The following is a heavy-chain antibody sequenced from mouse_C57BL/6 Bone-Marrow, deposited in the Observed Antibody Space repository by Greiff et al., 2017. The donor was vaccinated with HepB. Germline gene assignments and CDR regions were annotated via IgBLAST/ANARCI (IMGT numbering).Heavy chain of an antibody. CDR3: ARETYDGYLFAY. V-gene: IGHV1-81*01. CDR2: IYPRSGNT. CDR1: GYTFTSYG. J-gene: IGHJ3*01. Sequence: QVQLKESGAELARPGASVKLSCKASGYTFTSYGISWVKQRTGQGLEWIGEIYPRSGNTYYNEKFKGKATLTADKSSSTAYMELRSLTSEDSAVYFCARETYDGYLFAYWGQGTLVTVSA. D-gene: IGHD2-3*01.